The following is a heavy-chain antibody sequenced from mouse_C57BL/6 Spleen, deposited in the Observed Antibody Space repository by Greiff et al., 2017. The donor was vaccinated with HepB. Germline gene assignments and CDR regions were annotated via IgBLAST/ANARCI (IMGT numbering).Heavy chain of an antibody. CDR2: IDPSDSYT. CDR3: ARGGPYDYDDAY. D-gene: IGHD2-4*01. Sequence: QVQLQQPGAELVKPGASVKLSCKASGYTFTSYWMQWVNQRPGQGLEWIGEIDPSDSYTNYNQKFKGKATLTVDTSSSTAYMQLSSLTSEDSAVYYCARGGPYDYDDAYWGQGTLVTVSA. V-gene: IGHV1-50*01. CDR1: GYTFTSYW. J-gene: IGHJ3*01.